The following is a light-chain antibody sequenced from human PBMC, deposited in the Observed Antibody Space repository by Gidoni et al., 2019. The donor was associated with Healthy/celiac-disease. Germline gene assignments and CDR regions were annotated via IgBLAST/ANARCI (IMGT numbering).Light chain of an antibody. CDR1: QNISSY. Sequence: IPLTPSPSSLSASVGDRVTITCRASQNISSYLNWDQQKPGKAPKLLIYAASSLQCGVPSRFSGSGSGTDFTLTISSLQPEDFATYYCQQSYSTPRTFGQGTKLEIK. J-gene: IGKJ2*01. CDR3: QQSYSTPRT. V-gene: IGKV1-39*01. CDR2: AAS.